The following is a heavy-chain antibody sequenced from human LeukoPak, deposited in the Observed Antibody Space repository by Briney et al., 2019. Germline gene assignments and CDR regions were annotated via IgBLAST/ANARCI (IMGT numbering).Heavy chain of an antibody. CDR3: AKRGQDDSVIDY. V-gene: IGHV3-30*02. Sequence: GGSLRLSCTASGFTFSSYGMHWVRQAPGKGLEWVAFIRYDGRKEYYADPLKGRFTISRDNSKNTLSLQVNSLRAEDTAVYYCAKRGQDDSVIDYWGQGNLVTVSS. CDR1: GFTFSSYG. CDR2: IRYDGRKE. D-gene: IGHD3-3*01. J-gene: IGHJ4*02.